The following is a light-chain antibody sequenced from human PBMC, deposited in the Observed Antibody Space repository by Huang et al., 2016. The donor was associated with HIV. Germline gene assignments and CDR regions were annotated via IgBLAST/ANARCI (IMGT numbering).Light chain of an antibody. Sequence: DIQMTQSPSTLSASVGDRGTITCRASQGISTWLAWYQQKPGKAPKLLIYKASSLESGVPSRFSGSGSGTEFTLTISSLQADDFATYYCQQYNSYPWTFGQGTKVEIK. CDR2: KAS. CDR3: QQYNSYPWT. V-gene: IGKV1-5*03. J-gene: IGKJ1*01. CDR1: QGISTW.